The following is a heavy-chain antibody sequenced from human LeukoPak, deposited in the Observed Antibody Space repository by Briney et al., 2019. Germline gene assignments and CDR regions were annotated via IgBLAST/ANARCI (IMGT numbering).Heavy chain of an antibody. D-gene: IGHD3-3*01. CDR1: GFTFSNAW. CDR3: TTVGSPYYDFWSGYYRDDY. CDR2: IKSKTDGGTT. V-gene: IGHV3-15*01. Sequence: GGSLRLSFAASGFTFSNAWMSWVRQAPGKGLEWVGRIKSKTDGGTTDYAAPLKGRFTISRDDSKNTLYLQMNSLKTEDTAVYYCTTVGSPYYDFWSGYYRDDYWGQGTLVTVSS. J-gene: IGHJ4*02.